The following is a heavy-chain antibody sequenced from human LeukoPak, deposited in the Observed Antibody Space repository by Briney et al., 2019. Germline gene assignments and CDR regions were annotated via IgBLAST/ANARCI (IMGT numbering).Heavy chain of an antibody. CDR2: ISYDGSNK. V-gene: IGHV3-30-3*01. Sequence: GGSLRLSCAASGFTFSSYAMHWARQAPGKGLEWVAVISYDGSNKYYADSVKGRFTISRDNSKNTLYLQMNSLRAEDTAVYYCARPQYYYDSSGPFDYWGQGTLVTVSS. CDR3: ARPQYYYDSSGPFDY. D-gene: IGHD3-22*01. CDR1: GFTFSSYA. J-gene: IGHJ4*02.